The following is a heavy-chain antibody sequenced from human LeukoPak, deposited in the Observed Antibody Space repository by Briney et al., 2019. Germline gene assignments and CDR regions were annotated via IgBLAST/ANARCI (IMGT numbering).Heavy chain of an antibody. CDR2: IWYDGSNK. D-gene: IGHD2-8*01. J-gene: IGHJ6*02. CDR3: AKGKYSTSMDV. CDR1: GFTFSSYG. V-gene: IGHV3-33*06. Sequence: PGRPLRLSCAASGFTFSSYGMHWVRQAPGKGLEWVAVIWYDGSNKYYADSVKGRFTISRDNSKNTLYLQMNSLRAEDTAVYYCAKGKYSTSMDVWGQGTTVTVSS.